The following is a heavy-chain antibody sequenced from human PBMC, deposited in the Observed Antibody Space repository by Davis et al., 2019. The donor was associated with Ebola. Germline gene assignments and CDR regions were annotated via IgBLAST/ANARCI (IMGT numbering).Heavy chain of an antibody. Sequence: GGSLRLSCAASGFTFSDYYMSWIRQAPGKGLEWVSVIYSGGSTYYADSVKGRFTISRDNSKNTLYLQMNSLRAEDTAVYYCARGWELHFDYWGQGTLVTVSS. D-gene: IGHD1-26*01. V-gene: IGHV3-53*01. CDR3: ARGWELHFDY. J-gene: IGHJ4*02. CDR2: IYSGGST. CDR1: GFTFSDYY.